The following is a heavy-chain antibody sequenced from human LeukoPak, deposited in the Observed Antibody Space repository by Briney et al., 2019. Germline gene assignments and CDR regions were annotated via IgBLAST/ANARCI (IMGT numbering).Heavy chain of an antibody. CDR3: ARKNCSGGSCYSYYFDY. CDR2: IIPILGIA. D-gene: IGHD2-15*01. CDR1: GGTFSSYA. Sequence: ASVKVSCKASGGTFSSYAISWVRQAPGQGLEWMGRIIPILGIANYAQKFQGRVTITADKSTSTAYMELSSLRSEDTAVYYCARKNCSGGSCYSYYFDYWGQGTLVTVSS. V-gene: IGHV1-69*04. J-gene: IGHJ4*02.